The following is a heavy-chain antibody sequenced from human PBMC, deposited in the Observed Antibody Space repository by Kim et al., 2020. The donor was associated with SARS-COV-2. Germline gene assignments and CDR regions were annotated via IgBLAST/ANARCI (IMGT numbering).Heavy chain of an antibody. CDR1: TFTFTNYA. V-gene: IGHV3-30*04. CDR3: ARSYSGSYKAAVDP. D-gene: IGHD1-26*01. CDR2: ISYDGSNK. J-gene: IGHJ5*02. Sequence: GGSLRLSCVASTFTFTNYAMNWVRQAPGKGLQWVAVISYDGSNKYYADSVKGRFTISRDNSKNTLYLQMNSLRTEDKAIYYCARSYSGSYKAAVDPWGQGTLVTVSS.